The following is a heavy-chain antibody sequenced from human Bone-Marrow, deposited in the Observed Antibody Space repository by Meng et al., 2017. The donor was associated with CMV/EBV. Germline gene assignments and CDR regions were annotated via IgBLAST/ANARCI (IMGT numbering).Heavy chain of an antibody. D-gene: IGHD4-17*01. V-gene: IGHV1-18*01. Sequence: LVKSGVAALKTATSGKIFSRVSGYPLPSYGSGGVRQAPEQVLKCLEWITPNNGNKNKPQRPHGKGTMTTATATSTAYMELRSLRSDDTAVYSCARDPPLLEYGPPFYHWGRGTLVTVSS. CDR1: GYPLPSYG. J-gene: IGHJ2*01. CDR3: ARDPPLLEYGPPFYH. CDR2: ITPNNGNK.